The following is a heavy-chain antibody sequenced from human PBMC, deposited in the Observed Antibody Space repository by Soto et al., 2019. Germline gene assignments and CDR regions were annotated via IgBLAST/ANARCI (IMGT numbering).Heavy chain of an antibody. CDR2: IIPIFGTA. D-gene: IGHD2-15*01. CDR3: ARDRCGGGSCYPDY. V-gene: IGHV1-69*12. CDR1: GGTFSSYA. J-gene: IGHJ4*02. Sequence: QVQLVQSGAEVKKPGSSVKVSCKASGGTFSSYAISWVRQAPGQGLEWMGGIIPIFGTATYAQTFQGRVTITEDESTGTAYMELSSLRSEDTAVYYCARDRCGGGSCYPDYWGQGTLVTVSS.